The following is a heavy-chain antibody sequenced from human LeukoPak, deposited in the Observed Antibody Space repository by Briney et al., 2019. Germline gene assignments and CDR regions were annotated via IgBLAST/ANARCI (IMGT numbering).Heavy chain of an antibody. V-gene: IGHV3-11*06. CDR3: ARGSRTIELGDDY. CDR2: ISSSSSDT. J-gene: IGHJ4*02. D-gene: IGHD5-24*01. CDR1: GFTFSDSY. Sequence: GGSLRLSCAASGFTFSDSYMSWIRQTPGKGLEWLSYISSSSSDTNYADSVKGRFTISRDNAKNSLYLQMNSLRAEDTAVYYCARGSRTIELGDDYWGQGTVVTVSS.